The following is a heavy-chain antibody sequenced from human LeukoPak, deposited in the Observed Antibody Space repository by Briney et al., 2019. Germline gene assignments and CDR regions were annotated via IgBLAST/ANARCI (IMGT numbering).Heavy chain of an antibody. Sequence: PSETLDVSCTVSGGSISSGGYYWSWIRQHPGKGLEWIEYIYYSGSTYYNPSLKSRITISVDTSKNQFSLKLSSVTAADTAVYYCARDVRYSSSSQFDYLGQG. CDR1: GGSISSGGYY. CDR2: IYYSGST. CDR3: ARDVRYSSSSQFDY. V-gene: IGHV4-31*03. D-gene: IGHD6-6*01. J-gene: IGHJ4*02.